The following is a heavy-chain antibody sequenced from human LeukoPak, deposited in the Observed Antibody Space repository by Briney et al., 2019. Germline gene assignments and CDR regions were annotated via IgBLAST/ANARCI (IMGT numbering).Heavy chain of an antibody. J-gene: IGHJ4*02. CDR2: ISYDGRDK. CDR3: TEKRDRDGYFRY. CDR1: GFTFSNSA. Sequence: GGSLRLSCAASGFTFSNSAMHWVRHAPGKGREWMTFISYDGRDKYYADAAKGRCTISRDNAKNTLYLEMSSLGLQDTAVFYCTEKRDRDGYFRYWGQGTLVTVSS. V-gene: IGHV3-30-3*02. D-gene: IGHD2-8*01.